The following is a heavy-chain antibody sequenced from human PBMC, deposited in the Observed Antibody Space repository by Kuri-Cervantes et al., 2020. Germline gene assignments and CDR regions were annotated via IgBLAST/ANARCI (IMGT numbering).Heavy chain of an antibody. Sequence: GESLKISCAASGFTFSSYSMNWVRQAPGKGLEWVSSISSTSSYIYYTDSVKGRFTISRDNAKNSVFLQMNSLRAEDTAMYYCVRTYYYDSSGYSHWGQGTLVTVSS. D-gene: IGHD3-22*01. CDR2: ISSTSSYI. V-gene: IGHV3-21*01. J-gene: IGHJ4*02. CDR3: VRTYYYDSSGYSH. CDR1: GFTFSSYS.